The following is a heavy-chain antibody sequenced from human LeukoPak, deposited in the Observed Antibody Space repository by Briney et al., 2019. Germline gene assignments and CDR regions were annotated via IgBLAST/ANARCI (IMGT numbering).Heavy chain of an antibody. CDR3: ARGPPYSGWLDY. CDR2: ISYDGSNK. Sequence: QPGGSLRLSCAASGFTFSSYAMHWVRQAPGKGLEWVAVISYDGSNKYYADSVKGRFTISRDNSKNTLYLQMNSLRAEDTAVYYCARGPPYSGWLDYRGQGTLVTVSS. J-gene: IGHJ4*02. CDR1: GFTFSSYA. V-gene: IGHV3-30*01. D-gene: IGHD5-12*01.